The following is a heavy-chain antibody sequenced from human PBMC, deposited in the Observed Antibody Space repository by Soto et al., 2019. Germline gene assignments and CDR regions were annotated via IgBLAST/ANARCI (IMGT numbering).Heavy chain of an antibody. D-gene: IGHD5-12*01. J-gene: IGHJ4*02. CDR1: GFRFGAYA. CDR2: ISEDGSRK. CDR3: AKVREDLVLLVALDS. Sequence: QVQLVESGGGVVQPGKSVRLSCAASGFRFGAYAMHWVRQAPGKGLEWVAVISEDGSRKYYRDSGKGRFTISRDNSKNTLFLQMDRLRLEDTAVYSCAKVREDLVLLVALDSWGQGTRVTVSS. V-gene: IGHV3-30*18.